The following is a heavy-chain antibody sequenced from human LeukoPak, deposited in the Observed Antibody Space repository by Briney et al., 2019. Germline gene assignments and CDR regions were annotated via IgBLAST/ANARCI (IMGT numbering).Heavy chain of an antibody. V-gene: IGHV1-18*01. CDR1: GYTFTSYG. J-gene: IGHJ4*02. Sequence: ASVKVSCKASGYTFTSYGISCVRQAPGQGLEWMGWISAYNGNTNYAQKLQGRVTMTTDTSTSTAYMELRSLRSDDTAVYYCARESYVGGSFDYWGQGTLVSVSS. CDR2: ISAYNGNT. CDR3: ARESYVGGSFDY. D-gene: IGHD3-16*01.